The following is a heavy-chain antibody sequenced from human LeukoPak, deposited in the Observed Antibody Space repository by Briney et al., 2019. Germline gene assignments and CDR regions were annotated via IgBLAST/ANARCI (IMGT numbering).Heavy chain of an antibody. CDR3: ARLITPISWSNWFDP. D-gene: IGHD1-14*01. V-gene: IGHV4-34*01. CDR1: GGSFSGYY. Sequence: SETLSLTCAVYGGSFSGYYWGWIRQPPGKGLEWIGEITHSGTTNYNPSLESRLTISIDTSKNQFSLKLSSVTAADTAVYYCARLITPISWSNWFDPWGQGTLVTVSS. CDR2: ITHSGTT. J-gene: IGHJ5*02.